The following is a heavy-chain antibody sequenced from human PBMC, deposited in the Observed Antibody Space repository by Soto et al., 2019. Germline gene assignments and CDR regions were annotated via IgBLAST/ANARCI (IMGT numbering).Heavy chain of an antibody. CDR3: TRDLGSWYLGYYYYYGMDV. D-gene: IGHD6-13*01. J-gene: IGHJ6*02. CDR2: IISKAYGGTT. V-gene: IGHV3-49*04. Sequence: PGGSLRLSCTASGFTFGDYAMSWVRQAPGKGLEWVGFIISKAYGGTTEYAASVKGRFTISRDDSKSIAYLQMNSLKTEDTAVYYCTRDLGSWYLGYYYYYGMDVWGQGTTVTVSS. CDR1: GFTFGDYA.